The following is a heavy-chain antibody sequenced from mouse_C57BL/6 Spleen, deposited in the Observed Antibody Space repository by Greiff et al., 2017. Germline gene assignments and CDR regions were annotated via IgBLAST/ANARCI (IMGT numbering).Heavy chain of an antibody. CDR2: IYPRSGNT. CDR1: GYTFTSYG. Sequence: VQLQQSGAELARPGASVKLSCKASGYTFTSYGISWVKQRTGQGLEWIGEIYPRSGNTYYNEKFKGKATLTADKSSSTAYMELRSLTSEDSAVYFCARSSDYGSPFDYWGQGTTLTVSS. J-gene: IGHJ2*01. CDR3: ARSSDYGSPFDY. D-gene: IGHD1-1*01. V-gene: IGHV1-81*01.